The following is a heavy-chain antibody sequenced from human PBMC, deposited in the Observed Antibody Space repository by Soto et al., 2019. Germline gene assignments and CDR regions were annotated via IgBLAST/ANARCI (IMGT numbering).Heavy chain of an antibody. CDR1: GGTFSSYA. J-gene: IGHJ6*02. CDR2: IIPIFGTA. CDR3: ARGVDFWSGYSLPYYYYGMDV. V-gene: IGHV1-69*13. D-gene: IGHD3-3*01. Sequence: SVKVSCKASGGTFSSYAISWVRQAPGQGLEWMGGIIPIFGTANYAQKFQGRVTITADESTSTAYMELSSLRSEDTAVYYCARGVDFWSGYSLPYYYYGMDVWGQGTTVTV.